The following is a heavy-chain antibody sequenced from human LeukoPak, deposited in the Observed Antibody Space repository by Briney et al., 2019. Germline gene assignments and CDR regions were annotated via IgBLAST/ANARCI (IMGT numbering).Heavy chain of an antibody. CDR3: ARADSLTYYYDSSGYLSAFDI. CDR2: IYYSGST. Sequence: SETLCLTCTVSGGSISSSSYYWGWIRQPPGKGLEWIGSIYYSGSTYYNPSLKSRVTISVDTSKNQFSLKLSSVTAADTAVYYCARADSLTYYYDSSGYLSAFDIWGQGTMVTVSS. CDR1: GGSISSSSYY. J-gene: IGHJ3*02. V-gene: IGHV4-39*07. D-gene: IGHD3-22*01.